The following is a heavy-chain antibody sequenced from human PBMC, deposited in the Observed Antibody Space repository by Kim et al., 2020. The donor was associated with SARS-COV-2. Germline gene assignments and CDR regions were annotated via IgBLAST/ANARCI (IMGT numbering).Heavy chain of an antibody. D-gene: IGHD2-21*02. CDR2: IYYSGST. Sequence: SETLSLTCTVSGGSVSSGSYYWSWIRQPPGKGLEWIGYIYYSGSTNYNPSLKSRVTISVDTSKNQFSLKLSSVTAADTAVYYCASLRKYCGGDCEALGYWGQGTLVTVSS. CDR1: GGSVSSGSYY. V-gene: IGHV4-61*01. J-gene: IGHJ4*02. CDR3: ASLRKYCGGDCEALGY.